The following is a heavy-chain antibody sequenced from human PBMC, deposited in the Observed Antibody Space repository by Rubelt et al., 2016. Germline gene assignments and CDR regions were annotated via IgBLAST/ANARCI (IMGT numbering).Heavy chain of an antibody. CDR1: GGFIRNNSYY. CDR3: GRPSPTGYQNWNFDL. J-gene: IGHJ2*01. V-gene: IGHV4-61*05. D-gene: IGHD3-9*01. Sequence: QLQLQESGPGLVKPSETLSLTCTVSGGFIRNNSYYWGWIRQPPGKGLEWIGYIYYSGSTKYNPSLKSRVTISVDASKNQFPLDVTSGTGEDTAVYFCGRPSPTGYQNWNFDLWGRGTLVTVSS. CDR2: IYYSGST.